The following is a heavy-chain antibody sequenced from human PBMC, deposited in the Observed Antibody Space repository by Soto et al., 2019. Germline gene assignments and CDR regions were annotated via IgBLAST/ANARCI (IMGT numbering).Heavy chain of an antibody. D-gene: IGHD3-16*01. CDR3: AKDHFLNYDYIWGSPGNWFDP. V-gene: IGHV3-23*01. Sequence: PGGSLRLSCAASGFTFSSYAMSWVRQAPGKGLEWVSAISGSGGSTHYADSVKGRFTISRDNSKNTLYLQMNSLRAEDTAVYYCAKDHFLNYDYIWGSPGNWFDPWGQGTLVTVSS. CDR1: GFTFSSYA. CDR2: ISGSGGST. J-gene: IGHJ5*02.